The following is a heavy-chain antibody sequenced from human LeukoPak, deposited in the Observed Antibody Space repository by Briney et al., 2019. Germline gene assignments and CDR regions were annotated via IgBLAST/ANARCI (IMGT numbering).Heavy chain of an antibody. V-gene: IGHV4-31*03. CDR3: ARVYSLGDLDY. CDR1: GGSVSSGGYY. CDR2: IYYSGST. J-gene: IGHJ4*02. Sequence: SETLSLTCTVSGGSVSSGGYYWSWIRQHPGKGLEWIGYIYYSGSTYYNPSLKSRVTISVDTSKNQFSLKLSSVTAADTAVYYCARVYSLGDLDYWGQGTLVTVSS. D-gene: IGHD1-26*01.